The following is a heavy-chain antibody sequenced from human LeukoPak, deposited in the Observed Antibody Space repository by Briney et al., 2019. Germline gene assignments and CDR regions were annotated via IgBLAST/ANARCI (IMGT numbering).Heavy chain of an antibody. CDR2: INPSGGST. V-gene: IGHV1-46*01. CDR3: ARDQGIVVVPAAMGFDY. J-gene: IGHJ4*02. Sequence: ASVKVYCKASGYTFTSYYMHWVRQAPGQGLEWMGIINPSGGSTSYAQKFQGRVTMTRDMSTSTVYMELSSLRSEDTAVYYCARDQGIVVVPAAMGFDYWGQGTLVTVSS. CDR1: GYTFTSYY. D-gene: IGHD2-2*01.